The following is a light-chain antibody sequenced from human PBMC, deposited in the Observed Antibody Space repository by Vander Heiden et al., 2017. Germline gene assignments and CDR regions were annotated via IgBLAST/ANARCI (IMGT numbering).Light chain of an antibody. CDR2: GNS. V-gene: IGLV1-40*01. CDR1: SSNSGAGYD. J-gene: IGLJ3*02. CDR3: QSYDSSLSGWV. Sequence: QSVLTQPPSVSGAPGQRVTISCAGSSSNSGAGYDVHWYQQLPGTAPNLLIYGNSNRPSVVPDRFSGSKSGTSASLAITGLQAEDEADYYCQSYDSSLSGWVFGGGTKLTVL.